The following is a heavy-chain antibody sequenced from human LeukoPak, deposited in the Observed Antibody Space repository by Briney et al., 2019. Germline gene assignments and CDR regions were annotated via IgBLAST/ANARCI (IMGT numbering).Heavy chain of an antibody. CDR1: GFTFSSYG. CDR2: ISYDGSNK. V-gene: IGHV3-30*03. J-gene: IGHJ6*02. Sequence: GGSLRLSCAASGFTFSSYGMHWVRQAPGKGLEWVAVISYDGSNKYYADSVKGRFTISRDNSKNTLYLQMNSLRAEDTAVYYCARVGDKYCSSTSCYYYRGQNHYYYGMDVWGQGTTVTVSS. D-gene: IGHD2-2*01. CDR3: ARVGDKYCSSTSCYYYRGQNHYYYGMDV.